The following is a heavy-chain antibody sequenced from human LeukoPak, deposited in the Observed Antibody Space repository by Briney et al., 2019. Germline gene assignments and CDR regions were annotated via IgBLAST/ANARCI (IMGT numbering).Heavy chain of an antibody. CDR3: ARELSGFSYGYGFDY. CDR1: GFTFSSYG. V-gene: IGHV3-33*01. CDR2: IWYDGSNK. J-gene: IGHJ4*02. D-gene: IGHD5-18*01. Sequence: GGSLRLSCAASGFTFSSYGMHWVRQAPGKGLEWVAVIWYDGSNKYYADSVKGRFTISRDNSKNTLYLQMNSLRAEDTAVYYCARELSGFSYGYGFDYWGQGTLVTVSS.